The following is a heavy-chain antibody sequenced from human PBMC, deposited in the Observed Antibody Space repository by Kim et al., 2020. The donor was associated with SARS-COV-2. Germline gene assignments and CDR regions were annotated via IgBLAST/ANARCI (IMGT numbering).Heavy chain of an antibody. CDR1: GGSISSSSYY. J-gene: IGHJ4*02. CDR2: IYYSGST. Sequence: SETLSLTCTVSGGSISSSSYYWGWIRQPPGKGLEWIGSIYYSGSTYYNPSLKSRVTISVDTSKNQFSLKLSSVTAADTAVYYCARDVSESGSYSFSYFDYWGQGTLVTVSS. V-gene: IGHV4-39*07. D-gene: IGHD3-10*01. CDR3: ARDVSESGSYSFSYFDY.